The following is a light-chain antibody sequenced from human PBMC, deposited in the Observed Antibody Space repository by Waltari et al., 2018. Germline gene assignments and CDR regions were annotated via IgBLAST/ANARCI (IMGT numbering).Light chain of an antibody. CDR3: QSADGSGSYVV. Sequence: SYELTQPPSVSVSPGQTARISCSGDALPKRYGYWYQQRPGQAPVLVMYRDIVRPSWIPGRFSGSTSGTTVTLTISGVQTEDEADYYCQSADGSGSYVVFGGGTKLTVL. CDR2: RDI. V-gene: IGLV3-25*03. CDR1: ALPKRY. J-gene: IGLJ3*02.